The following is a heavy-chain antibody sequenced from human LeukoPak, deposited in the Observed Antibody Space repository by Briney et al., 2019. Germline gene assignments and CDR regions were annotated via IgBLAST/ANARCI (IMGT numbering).Heavy chain of an antibody. CDR3: ARSLGAVAGILLEY. CDR1: GFTFSSYA. CDR2: ISGSGGST. D-gene: IGHD6-19*01. J-gene: IGHJ4*02. Sequence: SGGSLRLSCAASGFTFSSYAMSWVRQAPGKGLEWVSAISGSGGSTYYADSVKGRFTISRDNSKNTLYLQMNSLRAEDTAVYYCARSLGAVAGILLEYWGQGTLVTVSS. V-gene: IGHV3-23*01.